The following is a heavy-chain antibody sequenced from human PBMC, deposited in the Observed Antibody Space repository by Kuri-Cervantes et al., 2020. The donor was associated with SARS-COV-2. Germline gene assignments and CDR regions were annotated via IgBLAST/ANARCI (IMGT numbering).Heavy chain of an antibody. CDR3: ARCRRIAAASRWFDP. Sequence: SETLSLTCTVSGGSISSYYLTWIRQPPGKGLEWIGYIYYTGSTNYNPSLKGRVTISVDTSKNQFSLKLSSVTAADTAVYYCARCRRIAAASRWFDPWGQGTLVTVSS. CDR1: GGSISSYY. CDR2: IYYTGST. J-gene: IGHJ5*02. V-gene: IGHV4-59*12. D-gene: IGHD6-13*01.